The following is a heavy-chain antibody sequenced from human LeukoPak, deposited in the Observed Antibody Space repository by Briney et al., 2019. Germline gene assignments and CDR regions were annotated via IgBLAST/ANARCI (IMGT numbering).Heavy chain of an antibody. V-gene: IGHV5-51*01. CDR1: GYSFTSYW. CDR2: IYPGGSDT. D-gene: IGHD6-13*01. Sequence: ESLQISCKGSGYSFTSYWIGWVRQMPGKGLEWMGIIYPGGSDTRYSPSFQGQVTISADKSISTAYLQWNSLKASDTAMYYCAREGQQLVISNYFDYWGQGTLVTVSS. J-gene: IGHJ4*02. CDR3: AREGQQLVISNYFDY.